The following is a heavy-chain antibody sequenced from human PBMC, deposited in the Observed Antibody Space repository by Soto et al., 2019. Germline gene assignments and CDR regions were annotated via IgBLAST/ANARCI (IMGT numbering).Heavy chain of an antibody. CDR3: ARDRAVVRGVISHYYYYGMDV. J-gene: IGHJ6*02. CDR2: INAGNGNT. Sequence: SLKVSCKASGYTFTSYAMHWVVQAPGQRLEWMGWINAGNGNTKYSQKFQGRVTITRDTSASTAYMELSSLRPEDTAVYYCARDRAVVRGVISHYYYYGMDVWGQGTTVTVSS. V-gene: IGHV1-3*01. D-gene: IGHD3-10*01. CDR1: GYTFTSYA.